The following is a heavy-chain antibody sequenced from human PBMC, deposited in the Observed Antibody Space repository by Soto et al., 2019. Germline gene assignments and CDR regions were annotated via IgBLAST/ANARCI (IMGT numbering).Heavy chain of an antibody. CDR3: ARAPAAKGYYYYYYGMDV. V-gene: IGHV1-69*01. CDR2: IIPTFGTA. J-gene: IGHJ6*02. Sequence: QVQLVQSGAEVKKPGSSVKVSCKASGGTFSSYAISWVRQAPGQGLEWMGGIIPTFGTANYAQKFQGRVTITADESTSTAYMELSSLRSEDTAAYYCARAPAAKGYYYYYYGMDVWGQGTTVTVSS. CDR1: GGTFSSYA.